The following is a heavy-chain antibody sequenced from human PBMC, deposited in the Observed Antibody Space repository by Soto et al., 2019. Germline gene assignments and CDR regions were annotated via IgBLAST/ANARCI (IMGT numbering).Heavy chain of an antibody. D-gene: IGHD3-10*01. J-gene: IGHJ6*02. Sequence: SGGSLRLSCAASGFTFSSYAMSWVRQAPGKGLKWVSAISGSGGSTYYADSVKGRFTISRDNSKNTLYLQMNSLRAEDTAVYYCAKDTTMVRGVIEHYGMDVWGQGTTVTVSS. CDR3: AKDTTMVRGVIEHYGMDV. CDR2: ISGSGGST. CDR1: GFTFSSYA. V-gene: IGHV3-23*01.